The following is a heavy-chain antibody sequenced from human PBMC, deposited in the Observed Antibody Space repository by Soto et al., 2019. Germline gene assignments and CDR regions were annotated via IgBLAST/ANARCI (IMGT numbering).Heavy chain of an antibody. V-gene: IGHV1-69*13. Sequence: GASVKVSCKASGGTFSSYAISWVRQAPGQGLEWMGGIIPIFGTANYAQKFQGRVTITADESTSTAYMELSSLRSEDTAVYYCARIYSSSSEEQNRDRDYWGQGTLVTVSS. CDR2: IIPIFGTA. D-gene: IGHD6-6*01. CDR3: ARIYSSSSEEQNRDRDY. CDR1: GGTFSSYA. J-gene: IGHJ4*02.